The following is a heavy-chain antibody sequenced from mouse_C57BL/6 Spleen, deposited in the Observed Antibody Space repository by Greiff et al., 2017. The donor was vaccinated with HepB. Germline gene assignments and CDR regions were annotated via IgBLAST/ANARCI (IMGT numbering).Heavy chain of an antibody. D-gene: IGHD1-2*01. CDR1: GYSITSGYY. CDR2: ISYDGSN. Sequence: EVKLMESGPGLVKPSQSLSLTCSVTGYSITSGYYWNWIRQFPGNKLEWMGYISYDGSNNYNPSLKNRISITRDTSKNQFFLKLNSVTTEDTATYYCARGGGYYGLYWGQGTTLTVSS. J-gene: IGHJ2*01. CDR3: ARGGGYYGLY. V-gene: IGHV3-6*01.